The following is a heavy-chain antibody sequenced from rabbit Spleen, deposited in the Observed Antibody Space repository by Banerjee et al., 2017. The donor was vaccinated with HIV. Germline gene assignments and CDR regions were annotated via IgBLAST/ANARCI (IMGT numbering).Heavy chain of an antibody. V-gene: IGHV1S7*01. D-gene: IGHD2-1*01. CDR2: IDPVFGIT. J-gene: IGHJ4*01. CDR3: ARGSATMTLVITGFYLNS. Sequence: HLKESGGGLVQPGGSLKLSCKASGFTLSSYYMNWVRQAPGKGLEWIGYIDPVFGITYYANWVNGRFSISRENAQNTVFLQMTSLTDVDTATYFCARGSATMTLVITGFYLNSWGPGTLVTVS. CDR1: GFTLSSYY.